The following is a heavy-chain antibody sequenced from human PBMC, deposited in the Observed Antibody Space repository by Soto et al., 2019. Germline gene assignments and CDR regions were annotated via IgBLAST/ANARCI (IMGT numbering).Heavy chain of an antibody. D-gene: IGHD6-13*01. V-gene: IGHV3-53*01. CDR2: IYSGDST. J-gene: IGHJ4*02. Sequence: EVQLVESGGGLIQPGGSLRLSCAASGFTVSSNYMSWVRQAPGKGLEWVSVIYSGDSTYYADSVKGRFTISRDNSKNTLYLQMNSLRAEDTAVYYCARMDGEVAAAFGYWGQGTLVTVSS. CDR1: GFTVSSNY. CDR3: ARMDGEVAAAFGY.